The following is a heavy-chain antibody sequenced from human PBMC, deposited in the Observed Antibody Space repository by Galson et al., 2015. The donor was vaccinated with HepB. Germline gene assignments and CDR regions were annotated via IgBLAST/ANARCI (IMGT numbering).Heavy chain of an antibody. CDR1: GFTFRGHA. J-gene: IGHJ4*02. D-gene: IGHD2-8*02. CDR3: AKDEDFDSTGVLDH. CDR2: LSGSGMSI. V-gene: IGHV3-23*01. Sequence: SLRLSCAASGFTFRGHAMSWVRQAPGKGLEWVSSLSGSGMSIFYAESVKGRFTISRDNFKNTLYLQMNSLRAEDTALYYCAKDEDFDSTGVLDHWGQGTLVVASS.